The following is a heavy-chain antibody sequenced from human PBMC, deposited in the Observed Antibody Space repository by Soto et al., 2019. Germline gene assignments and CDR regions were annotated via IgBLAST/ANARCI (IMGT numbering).Heavy chain of an antibody. Sequence: LSVNCTVSGGSIISYYWSWIRQPAGNVLEWIGRIYTSGSTNYNPSLKSRVTMSVDTSKNQFSLKLSSVTAADTAVYYCARARMYVNWFEPLGQGTLVIVSS. CDR1: GGSIISYY. CDR3: ARARMYVNWFEP. J-gene: IGHJ5*02. D-gene: IGHD2-8*01. CDR2: IYTSGST. V-gene: IGHV4-4*07.